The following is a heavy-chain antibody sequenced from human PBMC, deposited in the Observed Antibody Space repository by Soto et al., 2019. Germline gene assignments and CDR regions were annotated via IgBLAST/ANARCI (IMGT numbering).Heavy chain of an antibody. J-gene: IGHJ6*02. Sequence: SETLSLTCAVYGGSFSGYCWSWIRQPPGKGLEWIGEINHSGSTNYNPSLKSRVTISVDTSKNQFSLKLSSVTAADTAVYYCARALVRGVAKIRYYYYYGMDVWGQGTTVTVSS. D-gene: IGHD3-10*01. CDR3: ARALVRGVAKIRYYYYYGMDV. V-gene: IGHV4-34*01. CDR2: INHSGST. CDR1: GGSFSGYC.